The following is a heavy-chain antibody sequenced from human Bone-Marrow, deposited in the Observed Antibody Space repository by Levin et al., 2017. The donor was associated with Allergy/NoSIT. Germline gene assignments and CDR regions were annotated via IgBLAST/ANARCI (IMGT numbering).Heavy chain of an antibody. Sequence: GESLKISCAASGITFSGYWMHWVRQAPGKGLVWVSRINSDGSSTSYADSVKGRFTISKDNTKSTLYLQMHSLRVEDTAVYYCARLPDSTGFSYDYWGQGTLVTVSS. J-gene: IGHJ4*02. CDR1: GITFSGYW. V-gene: IGHV3-74*01. CDR3: ARLPDSTGFSYDY. CDR2: INSDGSST. D-gene: IGHD3-22*01.